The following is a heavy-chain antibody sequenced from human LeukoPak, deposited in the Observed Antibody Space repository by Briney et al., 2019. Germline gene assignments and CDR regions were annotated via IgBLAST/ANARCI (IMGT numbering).Heavy chain of an antibody. CDR1: GFTFSSYA. CDR3: ATSRSGWEYYFDY. Sequence: GGSLRLSCAASGFTFSSYAMSWVRQAPGKGLEWVSAISGSGGSTYYADSVKGRFTISGDNSKNTLYLQMNSLRAEDTAVYYCATSRSGWEYYFDYWGQGTLATVSS. D-gene: IGHD6-19*01. CDR2: ISGSGGST. V-gene: IGHV3-23*01. J-gene: IGHJ4*02.